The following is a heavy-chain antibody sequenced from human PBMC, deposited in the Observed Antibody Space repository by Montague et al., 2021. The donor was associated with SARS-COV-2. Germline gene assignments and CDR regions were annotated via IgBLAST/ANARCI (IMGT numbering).Heavy chain of an antibody. CDR1: GGSISSSNW. V-gene: IGHV4-4*02. Sequence: SETLSLTCAVSGGSISSSNWWSWVRQPPGKGLEWIGDIYHSGSTNYNPSLKSRATISRDTSKNQLSLKVRSVTAADTAVYYCARETMTADAFDIWGQGTMVTVSS. CDR3: ARETMTADAFDI. J-gene: IGHJ3*02. CDR2: IYHSGST. D-gene: IGHD1-14*01.